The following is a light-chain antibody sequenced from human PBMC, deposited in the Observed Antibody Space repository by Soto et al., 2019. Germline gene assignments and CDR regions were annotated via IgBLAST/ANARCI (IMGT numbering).Light chain of an antibody. Sequence: QSVMSQPPSVSAAPGQRVTISCYGSSSNIGGNSVSWYQQLPGTAPKLLIYDDDQRPSGIPDRFSGSKSGTSATLGITGFQTGDEADYYCGSWDSSLSAYVFGTGTQLTVL. J-gene: IGLJ1*01. CDR1: SSNIGGNS. V-gene: IGLV1-51*01. CDR2: DDD. CDR3: GSWDSSLSAYV.